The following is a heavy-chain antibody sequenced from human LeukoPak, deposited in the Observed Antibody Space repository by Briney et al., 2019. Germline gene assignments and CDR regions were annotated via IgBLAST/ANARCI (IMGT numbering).Heavy chain of an antibody. Sequence: SETLSLTCTVSGGSISSYYWSWIRQPAGKGLEWIGRIYTSGSTNYNPSLKSRVTMSVDTSKNQFSLRLRSVTAADTAVYYCANSGSYHYYHYGMDVWGQGTTVTVSS. CDR3: ANSGSYHYYHYGMDV. CDR1: GGSISSYY. V-gene: IGHV4-4*07. D-gene: IGHD3-10*01. J-gene: IGHJ6*02. CDR2: IYTSGST.